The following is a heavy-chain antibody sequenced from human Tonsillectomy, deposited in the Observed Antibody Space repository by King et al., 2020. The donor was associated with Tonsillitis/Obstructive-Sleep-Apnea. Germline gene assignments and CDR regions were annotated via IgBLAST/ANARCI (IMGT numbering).Heavy chain of an antibody. CDR1: GDSISSSNW. CDR2: VHHTGNP. D-gene: IGHD3-10*01. J-gene: IGHJ3*02. CDR3: ARDREFGNSVWAFDI. V-gene: IGHV4-4*02. Sequence: VQLQESGPGLVTPSGTLSLTCAVSGDSISSSNWWNWVRQPPGKGLEWIGEVHHTGNPHYNPSLTSAVIISVDNSKNQISLKLITVTAADTAVYYCARDREFGNSVWAFDIWGQGTMVTVSS.